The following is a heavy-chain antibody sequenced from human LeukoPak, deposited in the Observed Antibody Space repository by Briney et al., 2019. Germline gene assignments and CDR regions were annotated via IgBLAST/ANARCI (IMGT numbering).Heavy chain of an antibody. V-gene: IGHV3-23*01. CDR3: VKDNYADYASGGVDWYFDL. D-gene: IGHD4-17*01. Sequence: GGSLRLSCSASGFTFSTYGMNWVRQAPGKGLEWVSAISGSGGSTYYADSVKGRFTISRDNSKNTLFLDMNNMRADDTAVYFCVKDNYADYASGGVDWYFDLWGRGTLVTVSS. CDR1: GFTFSTYG. CDR2: ISGSGGST. J-gene: IGHJ2*01.